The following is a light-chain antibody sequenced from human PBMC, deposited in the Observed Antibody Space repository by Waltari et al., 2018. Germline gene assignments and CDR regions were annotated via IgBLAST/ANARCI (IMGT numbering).Light chain of an antibody. Sequence: QSVLTQPPSASGTPGPRVPISCSGSTSTIGSNVVNWYQQFPGKAPKLLIYRIAQRPPAGPDGCSGAKSGTSAALAISGLQSEDEADDYYAAWDDSLHGHWVFGGGTKVTVL. CDR3: AAWDDSLHGHWV. J-gene: IGLJ3*02. CDR2: RIA. V-gene: IGLV1-44*01. CDR1: TSTIGSNV.